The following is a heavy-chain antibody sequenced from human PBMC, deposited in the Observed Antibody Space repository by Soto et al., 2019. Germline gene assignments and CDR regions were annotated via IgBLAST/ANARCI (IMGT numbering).Heavy chain of an antibody. CDR2: IYHDRST. Sequence: QVQLQQSGPGLVRPSGTLSLTCAVSGDSISTSNWWTWFRQPPGKGLEWIGDIYHDRSTNYNPSLKSRVTISMDKSKNQFSLNLSSMTAADTGVYTCSKNLVWFGELRGLHFWGQGTTVIVSS. CDR1: GDSISTSNW. J-gene: IGHJ6*02. D-gene: IGHD3-10*01. CDR3: SKNLVWFGELRGLHF. V-gene: IGHV4-4*02.